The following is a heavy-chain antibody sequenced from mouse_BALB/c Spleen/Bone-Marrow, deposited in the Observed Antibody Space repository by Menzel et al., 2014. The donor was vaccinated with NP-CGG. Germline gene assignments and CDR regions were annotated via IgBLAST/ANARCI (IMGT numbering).Heavy chain of an antibody. Sequence: EVKLVESGPSLVKPSQTLSLTCSVTGDSITSGYWNWIRKFPGNKLEYMGYISYSGSTYYNPSLKSRISITRDTSKNQYYLQFISVTTEDTATFYCARYKGFHWGMDYWGQGTSVTVSS. CDR1: GDSITSGY. CDR2: ISYSGST. D-gene: IGHD1-2*01. CDR3: ARYKGFHWGMDY. J-gene: IGHJ4*01. V-gene: IGHV3-8*02.